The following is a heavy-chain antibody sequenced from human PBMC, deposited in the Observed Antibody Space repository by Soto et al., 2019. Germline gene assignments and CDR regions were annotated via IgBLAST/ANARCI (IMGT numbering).Heavy chain of an antibody. J-gene: IGHJ4*02. CDR2: INAGNGNT. CDR1: GYTFTSYA. D-gene: IGHD3-22*01. V-gene: IGHV1-3*01. CDR3: ARGDYYYDSSGYYPDY. Sequence: QVQLVQSGAEVKKPGASVKVSCKASGYTFTSYAMHWVRQAPGQRLEWMGWINAGNGNTKYSQKFQGRVTITRDTSASTAYMELSSLRSEDTAVYYCARGDYYYDSSGYYPDYWGQGTLVTVSS.